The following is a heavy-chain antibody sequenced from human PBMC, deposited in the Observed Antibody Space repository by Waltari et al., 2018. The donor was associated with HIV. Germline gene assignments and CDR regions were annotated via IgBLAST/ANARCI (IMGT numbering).Heavy chain of an antibody. Sequence: QLQLQESGPGLVKPSETLSLTCTVSGGSISSSSYYWGWIRQPPGKGLEWIGTISYSGSTYYNPSLKSRVTISVDTSKNQFFLKLSSVTAADTAVYHCARATRGGCSSPSCNIDYWGHGTLVTVSS. D-gene: IGHD2-2*01. CDR3: ARATRGGCSSPSCNIDY. CDR2: ISYSGST. V-gene: IGHV4-39*07. CDR1: GGSISSSSYY. J-gene: IGHJ4*01.